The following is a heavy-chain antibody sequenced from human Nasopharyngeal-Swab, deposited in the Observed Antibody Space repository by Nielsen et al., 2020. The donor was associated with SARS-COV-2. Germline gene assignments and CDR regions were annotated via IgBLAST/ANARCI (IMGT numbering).Heavy chain of an antibody. D-gene: IGHD5-18*01. Sequence: ESHRTAEELEGMGIIYPGDSDTRYSPSFQGQVTISADKSISTAYLQWSSLKASDTAMYYCARLTAGAYYYYYYGMDVWGQGTTVTVSS. J-gene: IGHJ6*02. V-gene: IGHV5-51*01. CDR3: ARLTAGAYYYYYYGMDV. CDR2: IYPGDSDT.